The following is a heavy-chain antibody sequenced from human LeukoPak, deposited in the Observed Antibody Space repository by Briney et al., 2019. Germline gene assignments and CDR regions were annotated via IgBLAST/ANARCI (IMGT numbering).Heavy chain of an antibody. CDR3: AKARQGAFDI. CDR1: GFTFSSYA. V-gene: IGHV3-23*01. CDR2: ISGSGGST. J-gene: IGHJ3*02. Sequence: GGALTLSCADSGFTFSSYAMSWVRQAQGSELECVSAISGSGGSTYYADSVKGRFTISRDNSKHTLYLQMNSLRAEDTTVYYCAKARQGAFDIWGQGTMVTVSS.